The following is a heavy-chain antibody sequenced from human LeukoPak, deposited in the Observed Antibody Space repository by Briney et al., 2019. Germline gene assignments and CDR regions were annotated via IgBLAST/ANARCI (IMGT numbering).Heavy chain of an antibody. J-gene: IGHJ3*01. Sequence: GASVKVSFKLSGLTGFELSMHWVRQAPGKGREGRGGLDREDGDPIYAQKFQGRVTMTEYTSTDTAYMELRSLTSDDTAVYYCATHTFSGVVTYSFQLWGRGTLVTVSS. CDR2: LDREDGDP. V-gene: IGHV1-24*01. CDR3: ATHTFSGVVTYSFQL. CDR1: GLTGFELS. D-gene: IGHD3-3*01.